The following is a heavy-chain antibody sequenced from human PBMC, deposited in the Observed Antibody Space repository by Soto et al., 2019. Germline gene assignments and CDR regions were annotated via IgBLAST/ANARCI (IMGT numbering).Heavy chain of an antibody. CDR3: AREYCTNGVCYDYHYYGMDV. CDR2: ISYDGSNK. CDR1: GFTFSSYA. V-gene: IGHV3-30-3*01. J-gene: IGHJ6*02. D-gene: IGHD2-8*01. Sequence: GGSLRLSCAASGFTFSSYAMHWVRQAPGKGLEWVAVISYDGSNKYYADSVKGRFTISRDNSKNTLYLQMNSLRAEDTAVYYCAREYCTNGVCYDYHYYGMDVWGQGTTVTVSS.